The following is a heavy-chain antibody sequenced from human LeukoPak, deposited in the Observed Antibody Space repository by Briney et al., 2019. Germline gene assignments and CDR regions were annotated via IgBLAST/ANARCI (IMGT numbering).Heavy chain of an antibody. CDR3: ARGLGNSGYYVIDY. CDR2: INPNSGGT. J-gene: IGHJ4*02. CDR1: GYTFTGYY. Sequence: ASVKVSCKASGYTFTGYYMHWVRQAPGQGLEWMGWINPNSGGTNYAQKFQGRVTMTRDTSISTAYMELSGMRSDDTAVYCCARGLGNSGYYVIDYWGQGTLVIVSS. V-gene: IGHV1-2*02. D-gene: IGHD5-12*01.